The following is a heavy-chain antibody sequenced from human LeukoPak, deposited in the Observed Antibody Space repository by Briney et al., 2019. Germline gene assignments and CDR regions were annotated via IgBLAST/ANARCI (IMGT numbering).Heavy chain of an antibody. Sequence: SVKVSCKASGYTFTSYGISWVRQAPGQGLEWMGGIIPIFGTANYAQKFQGRVTITADESTSTAYMELSSLRSEDTAVYYCARGDCSSTSCPPLDPWGQGTLVTVSS. D-gene: IGHD2-2*01. J-gene: IGHJ5*02. CDR3: ARGDCSSTSCPPLDP. CDR2: IIPIFGTA. CDR1: GYTFTSYG. V-gene: IGHV1-69*13.